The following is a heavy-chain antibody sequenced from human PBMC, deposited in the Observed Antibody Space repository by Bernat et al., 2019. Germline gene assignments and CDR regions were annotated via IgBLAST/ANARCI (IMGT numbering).Heavy chain of an antibody. CDR2: VYYSRNS. D-gene: IGHD1-26*01. V-gene: IGHV4-59*08. CDR1: SDSISSYY. CDR3: ARHRNKGESGPTFDY. J-gene: IGHJ4*02. Sequence: QVQLQESGPGLVKPSETLSLTCTVSSDSISSYYWSWIRQPPGDGLEWIGCVYYSRNSDYNPSRKSRATISIDTSKNQVSLKLNYVTAADTAVYFCARHRNKGESGPTFDYWGQGTLVTVSS.